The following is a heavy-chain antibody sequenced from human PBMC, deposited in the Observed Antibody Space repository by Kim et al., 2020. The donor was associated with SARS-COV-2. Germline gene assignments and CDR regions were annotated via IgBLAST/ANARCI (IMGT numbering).Heavy chain of an antibody. CDR1: GFTFSSYG. CDR3: ARDPEWELPQYYFDY. J-gene: IGHJ4*02. CDR2: IWYDGSNK. V-gene: IGHV3-33*01. Sequence: GGSLRLSCAASGFTFSSYGMHWVRQAPGKGLEWVAVIWYDGSNKYYADSVKGRFTISRDNSKNTLYLQMNSLRAEDTAVYYCARDPEWELPQYYFDYWGQGTLVTVSS. D-gene: IGHD1-26*01.